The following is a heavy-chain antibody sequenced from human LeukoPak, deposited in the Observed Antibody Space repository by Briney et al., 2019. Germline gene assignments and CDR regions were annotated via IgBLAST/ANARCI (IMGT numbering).Heavy chain of an antibody. CDR2: IKLDGSER. J-gene: IGHJ6*02. CDR3: ARSSYYYNYYYMDV. Sequence: PGGSLRLSCAASGFTFSRFWMSWVRQAPGKGLEWVANIKLDGSERYYVDSVKGRFTISRDNAKNSLSLQMNSLRAEDTAVYYCARSSYYYNYYYMDVWGQGTTVTVSS. D-gene: IGHD6-13*01. CDR1: GFTFSRFW. V-gene: IGHV3-7*03.